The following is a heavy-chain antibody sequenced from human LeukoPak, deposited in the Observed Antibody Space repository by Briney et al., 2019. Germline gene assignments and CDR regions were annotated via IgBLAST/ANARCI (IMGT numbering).Heavy chain of an antibody. Sequence: GGSLRLSCAASGFTFNSYSMNWVRQAPGKGLEWVSAISGSGGSTYYADSVKGRFTISRDDSKNTLYLQMNSLRAEDTAVYYCAKAAYYINYYDSSGYYYFSYWGQGTLVTVSS. V-gene: IGHV3-23*01. CDR3: AKAAYYINYYDSSGYYYFSY. J-gene: IGHJ4*02. CDR2: ISGSGGST. D-gene: IGHD3-22*01. CDR1: GFTFNSYS.